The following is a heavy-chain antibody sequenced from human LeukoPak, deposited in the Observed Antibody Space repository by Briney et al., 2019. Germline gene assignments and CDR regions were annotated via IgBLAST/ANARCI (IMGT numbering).Heavy chain of an antibody. CDR3: ARSRAFNSGAFDP. V-gene: IGHV4-61*01. J-gene: IGHJ5*02. CDR2: IYNGVNT. D-gene: IGHD1-26*01. Sequence: SETLSLTCTVSGASVSSASYWSWIRQPPGKGVERIAHIYNGVNTNYNPSLKSRVTISVDTSKNQFSLRLNSVTAADTAVYYCARSRAFNSGAFDPWGQGSLVTVSS. CDR1: GASVSSASY.